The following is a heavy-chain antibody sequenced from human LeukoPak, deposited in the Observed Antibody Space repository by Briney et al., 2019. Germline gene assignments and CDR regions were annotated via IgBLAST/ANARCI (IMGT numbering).Heavy chain of an antibody. CDR3: ARAGGYYTYYYYYYMDV. J-gene: IGHJ6*03. CDR1: GGSISSSNW. CDR2: IYHSGST. V-gene: IGHV4-4*02. D-gene: IGHD3-3*01. Sequence: PSETLSLTCAVSGGSISSSNWWSWVRQPPGKGLEWIGEIYHSGSTNYNPSLKSRVTISVDTSKNQFSLKLSSVTAADTAVYYCARAGGYYTYYYYYYMDVWGKGTTVTISS.